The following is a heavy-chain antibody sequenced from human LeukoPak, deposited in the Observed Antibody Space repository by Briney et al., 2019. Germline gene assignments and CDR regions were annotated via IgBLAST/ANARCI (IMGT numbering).Heavy chain of an antibody. CDR1: GFTFSSYW. J-gene: IGHJ6*02. Sequence: PGGSLRLSCAASGFTFSSYWMSWVRQAPGKGLEWVANIKQDGSEKYYVDSVKGRFTISRDNAKNSLYLQMNSLRAEDTAVYYCAREACYSSSWYQLDYYYYGMDVWGQGTTVTVSS. CDR2: IKQDGSEK. D-gene: IGHD6-13*01. V-gene: IGHV3-7*01. CDR3: AREACYSSSWYQLDYYYYGMDV.